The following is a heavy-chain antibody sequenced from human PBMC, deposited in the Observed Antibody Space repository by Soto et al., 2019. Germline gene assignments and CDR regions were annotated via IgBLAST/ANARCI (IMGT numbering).Heavy chain of an antibody. CDR2: ISANNGNT. V-gene: IGHV1-18*03. CDR1: GHTFTSYG. J-gene: IGHJ6*02. CDR3: ARRATPMDV. Sequence: QVQLVQSGAEVKKPGASVKVSCKASGHTFTSYGISWVRQAPGQGLEWMGWISANNGNTKYAQQLQGRVTMTTDTSTSTAYMEPRSLRSADMAVYYCARRATPMDVWGQGTTGTVSS.